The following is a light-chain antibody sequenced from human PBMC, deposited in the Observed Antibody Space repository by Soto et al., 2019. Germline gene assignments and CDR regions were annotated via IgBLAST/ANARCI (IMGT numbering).Light chain of an antibody. CDR3: SSYTSSSFYV. J-gene: IGLJ1*01. V-gene: IGLV2-14*01. Sequence: QSALTQPASVSGSPGQSITISCTGTSSDVGGYNYVSWYQQHPGKAPKLMIYEVSNRPSGVSNRFSGSKSGNTASPTISGLQAEDEADYYCSSYTSSSFYVFGTGTKLTVL. CDR2: EVS. CDR1: SSDVGGYNY.